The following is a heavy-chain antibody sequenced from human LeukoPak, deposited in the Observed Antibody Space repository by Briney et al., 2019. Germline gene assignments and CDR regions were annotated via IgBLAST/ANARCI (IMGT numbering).Heavy chain of an antibody. V-gene: IGHV4-59*01. Sequence: SETLSLTCTVSGGSINSYYWSWIRQPPGKGLEWIGYMYYSGSTNYNPSLKSRVTISLDTSKKQFSLKLTSGTAADTAVYYCARGANYFDYWGQGTLVTVSS. CDR3: ARGANYFDY. CDR1: GGSINSYY. CDR2: MYYSGST. J-gene: IGHJ4*02.